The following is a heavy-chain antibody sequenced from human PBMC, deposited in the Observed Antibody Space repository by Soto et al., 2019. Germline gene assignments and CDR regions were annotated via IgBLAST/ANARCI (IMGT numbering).Heavy chain of an antibody. D-gene: IGHD3-16*01. CDR1: GGSISSYY. Sequence: SETLSVTCTVSGGSISSYYWSWIRQPPGKGLEWIGYIYYSWSTNYNPSLKSRVTLSVETSKNRFSRKLSSVTAADTAVYYCAKNQLGGPFDYWGQGTLVTVYS. CDR3: AKNQLGGPFDY. J-gene: IGHJ4*02. CDR2: IYYSWST. V-gene: IGHV4-59*01.